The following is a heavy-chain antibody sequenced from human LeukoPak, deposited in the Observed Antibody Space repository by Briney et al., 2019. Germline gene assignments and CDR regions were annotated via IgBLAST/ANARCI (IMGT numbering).Heavy chain of an antibody. Sequence: SETLSLTCTVSGGSISTYYWSWIRQPPGKGLEWIAYVYSSGHTNYNPSLKGRVTISVDTSKNQFSLKLTSVTAADTAVYYCARVMGFATPGGGSIDYWGQGTLVTVSS. CDR3: ARVMGFATPGGGSIDY. V-gene: IGHV4-59*01. CDR1: GGSISTYY. J-gene: IGHJ4*02. D-gene: IGHD4-23*01. CDR2: VYSSGHT.